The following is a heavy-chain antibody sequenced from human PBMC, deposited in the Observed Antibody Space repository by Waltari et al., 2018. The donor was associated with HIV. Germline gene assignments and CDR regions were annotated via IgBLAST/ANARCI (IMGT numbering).Heavy chain of an antibody. CDR2: IKPSSSST. V-gene: IGHV1-46*01. CDR1: GYTFPTYY. J-gene: IGHJ4*02. D-gene: IGHD1-26*01. Sequence: QVQLVQSGAEVKKPGASVKVSCQASGYTFPTYYINWVRQAPGQGLEWMGAIKPSSSSTSYAQKFQGRVTMTRDTSTSTVYMEVSSLRYEDTAVYFCARDLSYSGSYFPGYWGQGTLVTVSS. CDR3: ARDLSYSGSYFPGY.